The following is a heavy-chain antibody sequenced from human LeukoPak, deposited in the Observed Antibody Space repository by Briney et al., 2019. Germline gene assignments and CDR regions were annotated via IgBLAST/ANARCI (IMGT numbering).Heavy chain of an antibody. Sequence: GGSLRLSCAPSGFHLCHYEVNWVRHATGKGLEWIAHISVCDDTIYSGAPVESRLTISQDKAKHSLFPQMNTRRGQDTAIYYCAKDFPQHYKTSHGMDLWGQGTTVTGS. V-gene: IGHV3-48*03. D-gene: IGHD1-1*01. CDR1: GFHLCHYE. CDR3: AKDFPQHYKTSHGMDL. J-gene: IGHJ6*02. CDR2: ISVCDDTI.